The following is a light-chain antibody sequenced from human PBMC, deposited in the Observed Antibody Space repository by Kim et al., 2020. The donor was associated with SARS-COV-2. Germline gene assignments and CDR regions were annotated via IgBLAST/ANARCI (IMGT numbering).Light chain of an antibody. CDR2: AAA. CDR3: QQTFATPYS. J-gene: IGKJ2*01. Sequence: SVGDIVAITCRARQSINSCLNWYQLKPGKAPHLLIYAAASLESGVPSRFSGSGSGADYILTIRSLQPEDFATYVCQQTFATPYSFGQGTKLEI. CDR1: QSINSC. V-gene: IGKV1-39*01.